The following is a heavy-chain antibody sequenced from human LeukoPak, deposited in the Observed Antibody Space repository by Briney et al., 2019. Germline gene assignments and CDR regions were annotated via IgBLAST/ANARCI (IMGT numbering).Heavy chain of an antibody. J-gene: IGHJ4*02. CDR3: AKVGMFYSSQYYFDY. V-gene: IGHV3-7*03. CDR2: IKQDGHEK. D-gene: IGHD3-10*02. Sequence: PGGSLRLSCEASGFTFSSYWMNWVRQIPGKGLEWLANIKQDGHEKNYMDSVKGRFTISRDNAKNSLYLQMNSLRAEDTALYYCAKVGMFYSSQYYFDYWGQGTLVTVSS. CDR1: GFTFSSYW.